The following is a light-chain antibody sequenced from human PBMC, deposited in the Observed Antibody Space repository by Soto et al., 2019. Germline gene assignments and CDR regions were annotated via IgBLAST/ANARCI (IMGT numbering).Light chain of an antibody. CDR3: QQYDQWPIT. Sequence: EVVMTQSPANLSLSPGAGATLSWWASPPVSDKLAWYQQKPGQAPRLLIYGASARALGIPARFSGSGSGTEFSFTVTSLQSEDFAVYYCQQYDQWPITFGQGTRLEIK. CDR2: GAS. J-gene: IGKJ5*01. V-gene: IGKV3-15*01. CDR1: PPVSDK.